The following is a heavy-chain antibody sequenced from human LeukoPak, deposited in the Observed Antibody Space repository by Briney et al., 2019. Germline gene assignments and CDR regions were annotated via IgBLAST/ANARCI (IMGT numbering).Heavy chain of an antibody. CDR2: ITYDGYYK. CDR3: ATSRTFDY. Sequence: EGSLRLSCAASGFTFSTYGMHWVRQAPGKGLEWVALITYDGYYKYYSDSVKGRFTISRDNAKNTVYLQMNSLRAEDTAVYHCATSRTFDYWGQGTLVTVSS. V-gene: IGHV3-30*03. CDR1: GFTFSTYG. D-gene: IGHD1-1*01. J-gene: IGHJ4*02.